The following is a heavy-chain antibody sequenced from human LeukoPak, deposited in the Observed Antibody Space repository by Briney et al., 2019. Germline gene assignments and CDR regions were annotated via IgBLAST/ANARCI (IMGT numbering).Heavy chain of an antibody. CDR3: TRDRGAYNLYDY. J-gene: IGHJ4*02. Sequence: GGSLRLSCAASGFNFNDYYMSWIRQAPGKGLEWVGFIRSKAYGETADYAASVKGRFTISRDDSKAIAYLQMNSLKTEDTAVYHCTRDRGAYNLYDYWGQGTLVTVSS. D-gene: IGHD1-1*01. CDR1: GFNFNDYY. CDR2: IRSKAYGETA. V-gene: IGHV3-49*03.